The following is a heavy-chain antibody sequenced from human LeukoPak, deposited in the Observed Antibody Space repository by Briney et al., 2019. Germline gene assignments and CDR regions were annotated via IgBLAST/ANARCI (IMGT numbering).Heavy chain of an antibody. CDR2: INPNSGGT. J-gene: IGHJ4*02. Sequence: GASVKVSCKASGYTFTGHYIHWVRQAPGQGLEWMGWINPNSGGTNYAQKFQGWVTMTRDTSISTAYMELSGLRSDDTAVYYCARAYPQLDFDYWGQGTLVTVSS. CDR3: ARAYPQLDFDY. D-gene: IGHD1-1*01. V-gene: IGHV1-2*04. CDR1: GYTFTGHY.